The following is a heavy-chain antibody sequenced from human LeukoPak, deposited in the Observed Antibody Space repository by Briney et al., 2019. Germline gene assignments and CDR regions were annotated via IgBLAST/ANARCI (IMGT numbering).Heavy chain of an antibody. J-gene: IGHJ4*02. CDR3: ARSTYYYDSSGYYPMDY. V-gene: IGHV1-69*05. Sequence: GASVKVSCKASGGTFSSYAIGWVRQAPGQGLEWMGGIIPIFGTANYAQKFQGRVTITTDESTSTAYMELSSLRSEDTAVYYCARSTYYYDSSGYYPMDYWGQGTLVTVSS. CDR2: IIPIFGTA. D-gene: IGHD3-22*01. CDR1: GGTFSSYA.